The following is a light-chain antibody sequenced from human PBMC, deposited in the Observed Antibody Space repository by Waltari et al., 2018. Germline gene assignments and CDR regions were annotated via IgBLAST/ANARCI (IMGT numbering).Light chain of an antibody. V-gene: IGKV1-5*03. J-gene: IGKJ2*01. CDR1: QSINKW. CDR3: QQYNSYPYT. Sequence: DIQVTQSPSTLSASVGDSVTITCRTSQSINKWVSWYQQKPGKTPKLLIYRASSLESGVPSRFRGSGSATEFTLSISGLQLDDVATYYCQQYNSYPYTFGQGTKVEI. CDR2: RAS.